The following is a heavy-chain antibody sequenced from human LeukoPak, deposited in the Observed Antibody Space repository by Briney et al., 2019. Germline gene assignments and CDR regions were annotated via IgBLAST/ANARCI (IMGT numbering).Heavy chain of an antibody. V-gene: IGHV4-34*01. J-gene: IGHJ3*02. CDR2: INHSGST. Sequence: PSETLSLTCAVYGGSFSGYYWSWIRQPSGKGLEWTGEINHSGSTNYNPSLKSRVTISVDTSKNQFSLKLSSVTAADTAVYYCARGLLFWGAFDIWGQGTMVTVSS. D-gene: IGHD3-10*02. CDR3: ARGLLFWGAFDI. CDR1: GGSFSGYY.